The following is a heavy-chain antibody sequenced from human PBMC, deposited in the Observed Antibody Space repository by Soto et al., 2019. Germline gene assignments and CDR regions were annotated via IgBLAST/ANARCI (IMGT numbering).Heavy chain of an antibody. D-gene: IGHD3-10*01. J-gene: IGHJ4*02. V-gene: IGHV3-11*01. CDR2: ISSRATTT. CDR3: TVGPASDY. Sequence: GGSLRLSCATSGVNFKDYYMNWIRQSPGKGLEWLSWISSRATTTSYADSVRCRFTISRDNAKNSLYLQMNNLTTEDTAIYYCTVGPASDYWGQGTPVTVSS. CDR1: GVNFKDYY.